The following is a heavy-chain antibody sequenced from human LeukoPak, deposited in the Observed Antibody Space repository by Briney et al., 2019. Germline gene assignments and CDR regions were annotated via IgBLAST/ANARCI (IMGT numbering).Heavy chain of an antibody. Sequence: GGSLRLSCAASGFTFSGSAMHWVRQASGKGLEWVGRIRSKANSYATAYAASGKGRFTISRENSKNTAYLQMNSLKTEDTAVYYCTSTRDNWNDDSLTDHWGQGSLVTVSS. D-gene: IGHD1-20*01. CDR3: TSTRDNWNDDSLTDH. CDR1: GFTFSGSA. CDR2: IRSKANSYAT. V-gene: IGHV3-73*01. J-gene: IGHJ5*02.